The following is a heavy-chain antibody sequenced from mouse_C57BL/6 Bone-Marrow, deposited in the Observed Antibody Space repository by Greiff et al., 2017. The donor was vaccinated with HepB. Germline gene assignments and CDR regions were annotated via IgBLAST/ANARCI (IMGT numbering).Heavy chain of an antibody. CDR2: INPNNGGT. CDR3: ARAIYYDWYFDV. D-gene: IGHD2-4*01. Sequence: EVQLQQSGPELVKPGASVKISCKASGYTFTDYYMNWVKQRHGKSLEWIGDINPNNGGTSYNQKFKGKATLTVDKSSSTAYMELRSLTSEDSAVYYCARAIYYDWYFDVWGTGTTVTVSS. V-gene: IGHV1-26*01. CDR1: GYTFTDYY. J-gene: IGHJ1*03.